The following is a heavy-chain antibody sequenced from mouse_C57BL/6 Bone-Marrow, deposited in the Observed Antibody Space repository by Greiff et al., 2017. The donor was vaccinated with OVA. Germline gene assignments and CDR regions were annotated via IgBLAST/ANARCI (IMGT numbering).Heavy chain of an antibody. V-gene: IGHV1-59*01. CDR2: IDPSDSYT. CDR1: GYTFTSYW. CDR3: ARGTPFAY. J-gene: IGHJ3*01. Sequence: VQLQQPGAELVRPGTSVKLSCKASGYTFTSYWMHWVKQRPGQGLEWIGVIDPSDSYTNYNQKFKGKATLTVDPSSSTAYMQLSSLTSEDSAVYYCARGTPFAYWGQGTLVTVSA.